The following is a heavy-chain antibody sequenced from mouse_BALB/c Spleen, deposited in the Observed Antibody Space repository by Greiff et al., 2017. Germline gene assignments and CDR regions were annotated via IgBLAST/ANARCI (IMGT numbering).Heavy chain of an antibody. CDR1: GYTFTDYE. Sequence: VQLQQSGAELVRPGASVTLSCKASGYTFTDYEMHWVKQTPVHGLEWIGAIDPETGGTAYNQKFKGKATLTADKSSSTAYMELRSLTSEDSAVYYCTRKDVLGGAMDYWGQGTSVTVSS. D-gene: IGHD4-1*01. J-gene: IGHJ4*01. CDR2: IDPETGGT. V-gene: IGHV1-15*01. CDR3: TRKDVLGGAMDY.